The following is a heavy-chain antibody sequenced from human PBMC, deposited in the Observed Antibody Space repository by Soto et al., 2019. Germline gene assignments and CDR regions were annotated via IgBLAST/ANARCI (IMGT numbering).Heavy chain of an antibody. CDR1: GGSFSGYY. Sequence: SETLSLTCAVYGGSFSGYYWSWIRQPPGKGLEWIGEINHSGSTNYNPSLKSRVTISVDTSKNQFSLKLSSVTAADTAVYYCARGDPQWLDPNFDYWGQGTLVTVSS. J-gene: IGHJ4*02. CDR2: INHSGST. V-gene: IGHV4-34*01. D-gene: IGHD6-19*01. CDR3: ARGDPQWLDPNFDY.